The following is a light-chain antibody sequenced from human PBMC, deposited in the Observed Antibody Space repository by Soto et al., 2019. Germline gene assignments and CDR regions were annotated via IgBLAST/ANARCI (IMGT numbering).Light chain of an antibody. J-gene: IGKJ1*01. CDR2: DIS. V-gene: IGKV3-15*01. CDR1: QTVSRN. Sequence: EVVMTESPATLSVSPGERATLSCRASQTVSRNLAWYQQRPGQAPRLLIYDISNRATGVPARFSGSGSETEFTLTIRSLQSEDFAVYFCQQYGGSPRTFGQGTKVDI. CDR3: QQYGGSPRT.